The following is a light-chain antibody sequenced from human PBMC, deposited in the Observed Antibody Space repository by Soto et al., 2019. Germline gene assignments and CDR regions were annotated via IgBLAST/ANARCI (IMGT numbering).Light chain of an antibody. CDR2: DAS. Sequence: EIVLTQSPATLSLSPGERATLSCRASQSVSSYLAWYQQKPGQAPRLLIYDASNRATGIPARFSGSGSGTDFTHTISSLEPEDLAVYYCHQRSNWPPLTFGGGTKVEIK. CDR1: QSVSSY. V-gene: IGKV3-11*01. J-gene: IGKJ4*01. CDR3: HQRSNWPPLT.